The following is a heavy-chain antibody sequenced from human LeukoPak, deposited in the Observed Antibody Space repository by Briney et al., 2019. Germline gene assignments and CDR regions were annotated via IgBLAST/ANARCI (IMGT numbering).Heavy chain of an antibody. V-gene: IGHV4-4*07. D-gene: IGHD3-22*01. CDR3: ARDRYYYDSSGYLAFGGWYFGY. CDR2: IYTSGST. CDR1: GGSISSYY. Sequence: PSETLSLTCTVSGGSISSYYWSWIRQPAGKGLEWIGRIYTSGSTNYNPSLKSRVTMSVDTSKNQFSLKLSSVTAADTAVYYCARDRYYYDSSGYLAFGGWYFGYWGQGTLVTVSS. J-gene: IGHJ4*02.